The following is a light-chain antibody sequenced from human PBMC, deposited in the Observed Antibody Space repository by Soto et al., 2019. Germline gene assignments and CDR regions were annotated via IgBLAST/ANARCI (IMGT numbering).Light chain of an antibody. Sequence: EIVLTRSPATLSLSPGERATLSCRASQSFSNNLAWYQQKPGQAPRLLIYDSSTRATGIPPRFSGSGSGTDFTLTISSLEPADFAVYYCQQRGDWPRTFGQGTKVEIK. V-gene: IGKV3-11*01. CDR3: QQRGDWPRT. CDR2: DSS. CDR1: QSFSNN. J-gene: IGKJ1*01.